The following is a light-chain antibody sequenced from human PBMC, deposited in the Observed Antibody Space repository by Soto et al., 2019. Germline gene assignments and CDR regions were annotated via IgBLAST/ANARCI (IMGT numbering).Light chain of an antibody. CDR1: QAINYW. J-gene: IGKJ1*01. CDR2: DAS. V-gene: IGKV1-5*01. CDR3: QQYKSDSPWS. Sequence: DIQMTQSPSTLSASVGDRVTFTCRASQAINYWLAWYQQKPGKAPKLLIFDASSLESGVPSRFSGSGSGTGFTLTISSLQPDDFATYYCQQYKSDSPWSFGQGTKVDIK.